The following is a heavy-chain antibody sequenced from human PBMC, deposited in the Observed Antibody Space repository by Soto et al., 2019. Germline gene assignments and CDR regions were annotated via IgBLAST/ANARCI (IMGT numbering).Heavy chain of an antibody. CDR3: AKATAAGPHYYYYYGMDV. CDR1: GFTFSSYA. CDR2: ISGSGGST. V-gene: IGHV3-23*01. Sequence: GGSLRLSCAASGFTFSSYAMSWVRQAPGKGLEWVSAISGSGGSTYYADSVKGRFTISRDNSKNTLYLQMNSLRAEDTAVYYCAKATAAGPHYYYYYGMDVWGQGTTVTVSS. D-gene: IGHD6-13*01. J-gene: IGHJ6*02.